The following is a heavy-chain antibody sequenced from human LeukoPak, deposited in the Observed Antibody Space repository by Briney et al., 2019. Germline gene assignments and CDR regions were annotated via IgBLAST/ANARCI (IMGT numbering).Heavy chain of an antibody. Sequence: SETLSLTCAVYGGSFSGYYWSWIRQPPGKGLEWIGEINHSGSTNYNPSLKSRVTISVDTSKNQFSLKLSSVTAAGTAVYYCARHDIYSSSSDYWGQGTLVTVSS. CDR3: ARHDIYSSSSDY. V-gene: IGHV4-34*01. CDR2: INHSGST. D-gene: IGHD6-6*01. CDR1: GGSFSGYY. J-gene: IGHJ4*02.